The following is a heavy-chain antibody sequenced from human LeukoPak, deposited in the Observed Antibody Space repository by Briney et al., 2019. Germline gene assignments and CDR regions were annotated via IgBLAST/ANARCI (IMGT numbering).Heavy chain of an antibody. CDR3: ARETPRRGETRDGYR. CDR2: IKEDGSET. V-gene: IGHV3-7*01. J-gene: IGHJ4*02. D-gene: IGHD5-24*01. CDR1: GFTVSTNY. Sequence: PGGSLRLSCAASGFTVSTNYMNWVRQAPGKGLECLANIKEDGSETYYADSVKGRFTISRDNPKNLLFLQINSLRVEDTAVYYCARETPRRGETRDGYRWGQGTVVTVSS.